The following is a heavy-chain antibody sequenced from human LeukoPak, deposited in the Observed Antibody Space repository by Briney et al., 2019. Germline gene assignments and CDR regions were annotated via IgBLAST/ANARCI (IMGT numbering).Heavy chain of an antibody. CDR1: GFTFSCCA. J-gene: IGHJ4*02. V-gene: IGHV3-30-3*02. D-gene: IGHD6-19*01. CDR2: ISSDENTK. CDR3: AKKGGSSGRYDYLDY. Sequence: GGSLRLSCAASGFTFSCCAIHWVRQAPGRRLEWVAVISSDENTKFYADSVKGRFTVYRDNSKRTVWLQMNSLRAEDTAVYYCAKKGGSSGRYDYLDYWGQGTLVTVSS.